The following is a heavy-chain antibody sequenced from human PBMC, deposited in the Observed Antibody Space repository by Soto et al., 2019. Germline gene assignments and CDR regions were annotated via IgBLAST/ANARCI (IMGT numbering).Heavy chain of an antibody. D-gene: IGHD3-16*01. J-gene: IGHJ4*02. CDR1: GGLFSSFA. V-gene: IGHV1-69*01. CDR2: IIPVFGTT. Sequence: QEQLVQSGAEVKKPGSSVKVSCKDSGGLFSSFAISWVRQAPGQGLEWMGGIIPVFGTTNYAQKFQGRVTITADESKNTAYRELSSLTSDDTAMYYCARGGGPYVWFNEFWGKGTQVTVSS. CDR3: ARGGGPYVWFNEF.